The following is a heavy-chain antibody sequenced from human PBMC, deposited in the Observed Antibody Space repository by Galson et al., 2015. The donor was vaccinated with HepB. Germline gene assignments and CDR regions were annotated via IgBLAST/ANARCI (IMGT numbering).Heavy chain of an antibody. J-gene: IGHJ6*02. D-gene: IGHD3-10*01. CDR1: EFTFSSYW. V-gene: IGHV3-7*03. CDR2: ISPDGSEK. Sequence: SLRLSCAASEFTFSSYWMNWVRQAPGKGLEWVANISPDGSEKYYVASLKGRFTISRDNAKNSLYLPMDSLRAEDTAVYYCARRISLVRGIITKPDYYYGMDVWGQGTTVTVAS. CDR3: ARRISLVRGIITKPDYYYGMDV.